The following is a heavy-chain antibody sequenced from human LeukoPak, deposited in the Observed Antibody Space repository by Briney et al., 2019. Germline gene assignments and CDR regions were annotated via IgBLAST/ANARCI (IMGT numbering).Heavy chain of an antibody. V-gene: IGHV3-23*01. J-gene: IGHJ4*02. CDR1: GFTFSDFW. Sequence: PGGSLRLSCAASGFTFSDFWMSWVRQAPGKGLEWVSVISGSGGSTYYADSVKGRFTISRDNSKNTLYLQMNSLRAEDTAVYYCAKGIIAVAGYYFDYWGQGTLVTVSS. CDR3: AKGIIAVAGYYFDY. D-gene: IGHD6-19*01. CDR2: ISGSGGST.